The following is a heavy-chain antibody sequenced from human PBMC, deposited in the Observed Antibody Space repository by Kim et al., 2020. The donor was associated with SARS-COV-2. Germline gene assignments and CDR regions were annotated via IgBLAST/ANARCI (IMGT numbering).Heavy chain of an antibody. V-gene: IGHV3-48*03. D-gene: IGHD2-21*02. CDR3: AREKAYCGGDCYSDAFDI. J-gene: IGHJ3*02. Sequence: KGRFTIARDNAKNSLYLQMNSLRAEDTAVYYCAREKAYCGGDCYSDAFDIWGQGTMVTVSS.